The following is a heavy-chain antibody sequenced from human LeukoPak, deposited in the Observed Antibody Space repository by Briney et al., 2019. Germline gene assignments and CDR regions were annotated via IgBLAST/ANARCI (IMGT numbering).Heavy chain of an antibody. D-gene: IGHD6-13*01. CDR1: GGSISSSSYY. CDR2: IYYSGST. J-gene: IGHJ4*02. Sequence: PSETLSLTCTVSGGSISSSSYYWGWIRQPPGKGLEWIGSIYYSGSTYYNPSLKSRVTISVDTSKNQFSLKLSSVTAADTAVYYCARHSSSWYLDHWGQVTLVTVSS. CDR3: ARHSSSWYLDH. V-gene: IGHV4-39*01.